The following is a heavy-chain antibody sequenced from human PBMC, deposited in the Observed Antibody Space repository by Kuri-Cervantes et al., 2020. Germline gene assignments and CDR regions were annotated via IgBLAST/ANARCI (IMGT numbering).Heavy chain of an antibody. CDR3: ARHYYDSSGYIQH. CDR1: GGSFSDYY. V-gene: IGHV4-34*01. CDR2: VGHTGSV. J-gene: IGHJ1*01. Sequence: ESLKISCAVYGGSFSDYYWSLIRQPPGKGLEWIGGVGHTGSVTYNPSLKSRVTISVDTSKNQFSLKVTSVTAADTAVYYCARHYYDSSGYIQHWGQGTLVTVSS. D-gene: IGHD3-22*01.